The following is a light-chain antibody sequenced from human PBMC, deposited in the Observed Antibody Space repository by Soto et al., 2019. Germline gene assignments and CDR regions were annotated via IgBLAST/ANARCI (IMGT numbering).Light chain of an antibody. CDR3: QQYRSWPRT. CDR1: QSVDIN. J-gene: IGKJ1*01. Sequence: EIALTQSPATLSVSPGERVTLSCRASQSVDINLAWYQQKPGQAPRLLIYGASTRATDMSGTFSGRGSGTEFTLTISNLRPEDFAVYYCQQYRSWPRTFGQGTKVDIK. V-gene: IGKV3-15*01. CDR2: GAS.